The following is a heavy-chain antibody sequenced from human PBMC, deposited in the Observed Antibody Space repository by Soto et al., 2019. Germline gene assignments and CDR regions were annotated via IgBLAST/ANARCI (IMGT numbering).Heavy chain of an antibody. CDR1: GGSISSSSYY. D-gene: IGHD5-12*01. CDR2: IYYSGST. Sequence: SETLSLTCTVSGGSISSSSYYWGWIRQPPGKGLEWIGSIYYSGSTYYNPSLKSRVTISVDTSKNQFSLKLSSVTAADTAVYYCARRRDGYNYLVYWGQGTLVTVSS. V-gene: IGHV4-39*01. J-gene: IGHJ4*02. CDR3: ARRRDGYNYLVY.